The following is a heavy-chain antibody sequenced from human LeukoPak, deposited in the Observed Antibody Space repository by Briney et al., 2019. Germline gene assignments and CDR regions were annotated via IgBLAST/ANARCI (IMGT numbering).Heavy chain of an antibody. V-gene: IGHV4-39*07. D-gene: IGHD3-9*01. Sequence: SETLSLTCTVSGDSIGSKSYYWGWIRQPPGKGLEWIGSIYHSGRTYYSPSLKSRVTMSVDTSKNQFSLKLSSVTAADTAVYYCARVPRNYDIWGGTFDPWGQGTLVTVSS. J-gene: IGHJ5*02. CDR3: ARVPRNYDIWGGTFDP. CDR2: IYHSGRT. CDR1: GDSIGSKSYY.